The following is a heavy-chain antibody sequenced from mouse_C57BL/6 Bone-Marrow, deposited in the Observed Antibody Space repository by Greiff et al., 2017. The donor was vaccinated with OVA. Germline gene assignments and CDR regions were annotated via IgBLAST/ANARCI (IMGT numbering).Heavy chain of an antibody. D-gene: IGHD1-1*01. CDR1: GFTFSDYY. V-gene: IGHV5-12*01. CDR2: ISNGGGST. CDR3: ARPIYYYGSTWFAY. Sequence: EVKLMESGGGLVQPGGSLKLSCAASGFTFSDYYMYWVRQTPEKRLEWVAYISNGGGSTYYPDTVKGRFTISRDNATNTLYLQMSRLKSEDTAMYDCARPIYYYGSTWFAYWGQGTLVTVSA. J-gene: IGHJ3*01.